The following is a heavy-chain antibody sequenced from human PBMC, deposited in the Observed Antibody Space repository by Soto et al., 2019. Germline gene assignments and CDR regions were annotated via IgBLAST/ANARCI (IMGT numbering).Heavy chain of an antibody. CDR2: ISSGSSNI. Sequence: EVQLVESGGGLVKPGGSLTLSCAGSGFAFRSYNMNWVRQPPGKGLEWVASISSGSSNIYYADSVKSRFTISRDNARDSLYLQMTSLRDEDSAVYYCASATVVAGTFDFWCQGILLTVSS. V-gene: IGHV3-21*01. CDR1: GFAFRSYN. D-gene: IGHD1-7*01. CDR3: ASATVVAGTFDF. J-gene: IGHJ4*02.